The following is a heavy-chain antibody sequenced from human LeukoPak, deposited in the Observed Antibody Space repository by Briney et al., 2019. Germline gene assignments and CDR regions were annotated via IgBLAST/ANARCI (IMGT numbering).Heavy chain of an antibody. J-gene: IGHJ5*02. CDR1: GGSISSYY. D-gene: IGHD6-13*01. V-gene: IGHV4-59*01. CDR3: ARGEVAAAGTEVWFDP. Sequence: SETLSLTCTVSGGSISSYYWSWIRQPPGKGLEWIGYIYYSGSTNYNPSLKSRVTISVDTSKNQFSLKLSSVTAADTAVYYCARGEVAAAGTEVWFDPWGQGTLVTVSS. CDR2: IYYSGST.